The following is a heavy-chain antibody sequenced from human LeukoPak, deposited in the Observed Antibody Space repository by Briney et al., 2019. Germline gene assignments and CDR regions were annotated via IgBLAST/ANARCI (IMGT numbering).Heavy chain of an antibody. CDR1: GGSISSGGYY. J-gene: IGHJ4*02. Sequence: SQTLSLTCTVSGGSISSGGYYLSWIRQHPGKGLEWIGYIYYSGSTYYNPSLKSRVTISVDTSKNQFSLKLSSVTAADTAVYYCAGALQYYYFYYWGQGTLVTVSS. CDR3: AGALQYYYFYY. CDR2: IYYSGST. V-gene: IGHV4-31*03. D-gene: IGHD3-10*01.